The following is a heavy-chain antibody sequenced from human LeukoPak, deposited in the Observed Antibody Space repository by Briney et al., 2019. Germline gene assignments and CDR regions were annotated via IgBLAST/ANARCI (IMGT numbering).Heavy chain of an antibody. D-gene: IGHD1-14*01. CDR3: ARDPYHRLGPPLDL. J-gene: IGHJ5*02. V-gene: IGHV1-18*01. Sequence: GASVKVSCKASGYTFTNSDITWVRQAPGQGLEWMGRISTSNGDTNYAAKLQGRVTMTTDTSTSTVYMELGSLTFDDTVVYFCARDPYHRLGPPLDLWGQGTLVTVSS. CDR2: ISTSNGDT. CDR1: GYTFTNSD.